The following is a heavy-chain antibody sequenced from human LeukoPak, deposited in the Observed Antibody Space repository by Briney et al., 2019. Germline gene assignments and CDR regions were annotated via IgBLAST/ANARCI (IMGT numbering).Heavy chain of an antibody. J-gene: IGHJ5*02. CDR1: GGSFSGYY. CDR3: ARGMALFSWFDP. CDR2: INHSGST. D-gene: IGHD3-10*01. Sequence: PSETLSLTCAVYGGSFSGYYWSWIRQPPGKGLEWIGEINHSGSTNYNPSLKSRVTISVDTSKNQFSLKLSSVTAADTAVYYCARGMALFSWFDPWGQGTLVTVSS. V-gene: IGHV4-34*01.